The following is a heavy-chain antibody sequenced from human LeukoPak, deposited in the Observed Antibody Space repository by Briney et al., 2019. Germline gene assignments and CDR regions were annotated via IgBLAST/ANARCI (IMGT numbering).Heavy chain of an antibody. CDR2: INPSGGST. D-gene: IGHD3-22*01. Sequence: ASVKVSCKASGYTFTGYYMHWVRQAPGQGLEWMGIINPSGGSTSYAQKFQGRVTMTRDTSTGTVYMELSSLRSEDTAVYYCARVGGITMIVDIWGQGTMVTVSS. CDR1: GYTFTGYY. CDR3: ARVGGITMIVDI. J-gene: IGHJ3*02. V-gene: IGHV1-46*01.